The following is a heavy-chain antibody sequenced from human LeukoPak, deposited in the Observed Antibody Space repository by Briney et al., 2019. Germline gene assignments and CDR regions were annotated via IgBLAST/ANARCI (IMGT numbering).Heavy chain of an antibody. CDR2: ISSRSVTI. D-gene: IGHD5-18*01. CDR1: RFTFNSYA. J-gene: IGHJ4*02. Sequence: GGSLRLSCAASRFTFNSYAMSWVRQAPGKGLEWVSYISSRSVTIYYADSVKGRFTISRDSAKNSLYLQMNSLRDEDTAVYYCVREGNGYPDYWGQGTLVTVSS. CDR3: VREGNGYPDY. V-gene: IGHV3-48*02.